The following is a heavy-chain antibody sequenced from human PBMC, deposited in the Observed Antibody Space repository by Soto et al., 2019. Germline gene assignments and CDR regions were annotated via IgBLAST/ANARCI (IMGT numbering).Heavy chain of an antibody. Sequence: QAQLVESGGGVVQPGRSLRLSCAASEFTFNTYAMHWVRQAPGKGLEWVAVIAYDGNDKYYADSVKGRFTISRDNSKNALYLQMNTLRPEDTAMYYCARAVGNYVPYYYGMDVWGQGTMVTVSS. J-gene: IGHJ6*02. CDR1: EFTFNTYA. CDR3: ARAVGNYVPYYYGMDV. CDR2: IAYDGNDK. V-gene: IGHV3-30*03. D-gene: IGHD1-7*01.